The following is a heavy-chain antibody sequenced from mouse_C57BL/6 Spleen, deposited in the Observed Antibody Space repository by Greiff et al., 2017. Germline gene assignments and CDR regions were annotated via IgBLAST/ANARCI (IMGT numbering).Heavy chain of an antibody. CDR3: STYGYYRRGYAMDD. CDR1: GFNIKDYY. D-gene: IGHD1-1*01. V-gene: IGHV14-1*01. CDR2: IDPEDGDT. Sequence: EVQLQQSGAELVRPGASVKLSCTASGFNIKDYYMHWVKQRPEQGLEWIGRIDPEDGDTEYAPKFQGKATMTADTSSNTADLLHSSLTSDDSAVYYCSTYGYYRRGYAMDDWGQGTSVTVSS. J-gene: IGHJ4*01.